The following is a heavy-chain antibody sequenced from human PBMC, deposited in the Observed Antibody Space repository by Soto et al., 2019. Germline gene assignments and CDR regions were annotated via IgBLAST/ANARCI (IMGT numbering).Heavy chain of an antibody. Sequence: EVQLVESGGGLVQPGGSLRLSCAASGFSFSNYAMDWVRQAPGKGLEWVSYISGSSSNIRYADSVKGRFTISRDNAKSAVSLQMNSRRADDTAVYYGARDPSRGRDWAGYLELWRRGPLVTVSS. V-gene: IGHV3-48*01. CDR3: ARDPSRGRDWAGYLEL. CDR2: ISGSSSNI. CDR1: GFSFSNYA. D-gene: IGHD2-21*01. J-gene: IGHJ2*01.